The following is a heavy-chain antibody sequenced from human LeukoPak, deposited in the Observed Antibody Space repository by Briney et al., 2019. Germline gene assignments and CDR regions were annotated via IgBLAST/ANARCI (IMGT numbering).Heavy chain of an antibody. D-gene: IGHD1-26*01. J-gene: IGHJ6*03. CDR3: AKGRGWEASYYYYYMDV. CDR2: IRYDGGNK. CDR1: GFTFSSYG. Sequence: GGSLRLSCAASGFTFSSYGMHWVRQAPGKGLEWVAFIRYDGGNKYYTDPVKGRFTISRDNSKNTLYLQMNSLRAEDTAVYYCAKGRGWEASYYYYYMDVWGKGTTVTISS. V-gene: IGHV3-30*02.